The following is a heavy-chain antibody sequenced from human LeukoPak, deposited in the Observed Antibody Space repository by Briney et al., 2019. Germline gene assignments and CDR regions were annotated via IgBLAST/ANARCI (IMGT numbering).Heavy chain of an antibody. CDR3: AKDGYNYDSSGHFDY. CDR1: GFTFSSYW. D-gene: IGHD3-22*01. J-gene: IGHJ4*02. V-gene: IGHV3-23*01. Sequence: GGSLRLSCGASGFTFSSYWMSWARQAPGKGLEWVSAISGSGGATYHADADSVKGRFTISRDNSKNALYLQINSLRAEDTAVYYCAKDGYNYDSSGHFDYWGQGTLVTVSS. CDR2: ISGSGGAT.